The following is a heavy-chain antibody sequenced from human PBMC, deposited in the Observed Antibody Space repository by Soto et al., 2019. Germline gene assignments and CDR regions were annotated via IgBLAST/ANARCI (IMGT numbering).Heavy chain of an antibody. D-gene: IGHD6-13*01. J-gene: IGHJ4*02. V-gene: IGHV4-39*01. CDR1: GGSISSSSYY. Sequence: QLQLQESGPGLVKPSETLSLTCTVSGGSISSSSYYWGWIRQPPGKGLEWIGNIYYSGSTYYNPSLKSRVTISVDTSKNQFSLKLSSVTAADTAVYYCARWHSSSFFDYWGQGTLVTVSS. CDR2: IYYSGST. CDR3: ARWHSSSFFDY.